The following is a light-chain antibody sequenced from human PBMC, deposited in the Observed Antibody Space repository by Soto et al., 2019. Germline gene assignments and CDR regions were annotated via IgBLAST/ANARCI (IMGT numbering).Light chain of an antibody. V-gene: IGKV3-20*01. CDR1: QSVSNVY. CDR2: DAS. Sequence: EIVLTQSPCTLSLSPGERATLSCRASQSVSNVYLAWYQQKPGQAPRLLIYDASNRATGIPDRFSGSGSGTEFTLTINRLEPEDFAVYYCQQSGSSPRTFGQGTKLEIK. J-gene: IGKJ2*01. CDR3: QQSGSSPRT.